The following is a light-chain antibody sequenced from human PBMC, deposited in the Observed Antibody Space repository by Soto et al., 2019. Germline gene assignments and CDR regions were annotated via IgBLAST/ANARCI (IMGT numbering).Light chain of an antibody. CDR1: QSVSSSY. Sequence: EIVLTQSPGTLSLSPGERATLSCRSSQSVSSSYLAWYQQKPGQAPRLLIYDVSSRATGIPDRFSGSGSGTDFTPTISRLEPEDFAMYYCPQYGSSPTFGQGTKVEIK. J-gene: IGKJ1*01. CDR2: DVS. CDR3: PQYGSSPT. V-gene: IGKV3-20*01.